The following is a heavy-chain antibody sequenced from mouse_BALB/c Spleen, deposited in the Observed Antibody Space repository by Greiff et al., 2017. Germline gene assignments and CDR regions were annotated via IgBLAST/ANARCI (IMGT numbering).Heavy chain of an antibody. CDR1: GFTFSSYW. Sequence: EVQLEESGGGLVQPGGSMKLSCVASGFTFSSYWMSWVRQSPEKGLEWVAEIRLKSDNYATHYAESVKGKFTISRDDSKSRLYLQMNSLRTEDTAIDYCTITTVVATRAMDYWGQGTSVTVSS. V-gene: IGHV6-6*02. J-gene: IGHJ4*01. CDR2: IRLKSDNYAT. D-gene: IGHD1-1*01. CDR3: TITTVVATRAMDY.